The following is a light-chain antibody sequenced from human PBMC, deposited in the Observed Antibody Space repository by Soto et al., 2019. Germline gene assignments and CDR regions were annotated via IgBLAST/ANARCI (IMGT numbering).Light chain of an antibody. CDR3: QRYDSALWT. CDR1: QGISNY. CDR2: AAS. J-gene: IGKJ1*01. V-gene: IGKV1-27*01. Sequence: DIQMTQSPSSLSASVRDRVTITCRASQGISNYLAWYQQKPGKVPMLLIYAASTLQSGVPSRFSGSGSGTDFTLTISSLQPEDVATYYCQRYDSALWTFGQVTKVEIK.